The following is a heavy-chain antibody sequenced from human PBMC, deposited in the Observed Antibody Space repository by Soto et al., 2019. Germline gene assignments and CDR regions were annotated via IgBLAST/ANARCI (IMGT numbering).Heavy chain of an antibody. Sequence: LEILSLTCAVYGGSFSGYYWSWIRQPPGKGLEWIGEINHSGSTNYNPSLKSRVTISVDTSKNQFSLKLSSVTAADTAVYYCARDRPIRYFDWTRGDNWFDPWGQGTLVTVSS. J-gene: IGHJ5*02. D-gene: IGHD3-9*01. V-gene: IGHV4-34*01. CDR1: GGSFSGYY. CDR3: ARDRPIRYFDWTRGDNWFDP. CDR2: INHSGST.